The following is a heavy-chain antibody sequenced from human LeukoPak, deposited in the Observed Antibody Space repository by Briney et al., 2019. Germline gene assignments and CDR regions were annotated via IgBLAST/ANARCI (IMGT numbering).Heavy chain of an antibody. D-gene: IGHD3-22*01. V-gene: IGHV3-23*01. J-gene: IGHJ4*02. Sequence: GGSLRLSCAASGFTFSSYGMSWVRQAPGKGLEWVSGISGRDSTTYYADSVKGRFTISRENSKNTLYLQMNSLRAEDTAVYYCAKASAMIVVVSKHFDYWGQGTLVTVSS. CDR1: GFTFSSYG. CDR3: AKASAMIVVVSKHFDY. CDR2: ISGRDSTT.